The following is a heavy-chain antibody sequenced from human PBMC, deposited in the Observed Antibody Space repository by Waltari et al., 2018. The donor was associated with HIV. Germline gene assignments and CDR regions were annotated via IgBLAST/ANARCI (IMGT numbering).Heavy chain of an antibody. CDR2: IHTRGTT. CDR3: ARGDYFGSGSPFDS. D-gene: IGHD3-10*01. CDR1: GGSISRYY. V-gene: IGHV4-4*07. Sequence: QVQVKESGPGLVKPSETLSLTCTVSGGSISRYYWTWIRQPAGKGLEWIGRIHTRGTTNYNPSLKSRVTMSIDTSKNQLSLKLNSVTAADTAVYYCARGDYFGSGSPFDSWGQGTLVTVSS. J-gene: IGHJ4*02.